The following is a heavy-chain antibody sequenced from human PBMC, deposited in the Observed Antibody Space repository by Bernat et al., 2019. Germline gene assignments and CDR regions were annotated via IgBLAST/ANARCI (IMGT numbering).Heavy chain of an antibody. CDR3: ARGYSSSWYLGFFQH. D-gene: IGHD6-13*01. CDR2: ISYDGSNK. Sequence: QVQLVESGGGVVQPGRSLRLSCAASGFTFSSYGMHWVRQAPGKGLEWVAVISYDGSNKYYADSVEGRFTISRDNSKNTLYLQMNSLRAEDTAVYYCARGYSSSWYLGFFQHWGQGTLVTVSS. V-gene: IGHV3-30*03. CDR1: GFTFSSYG. J-gene: IGHJ1*01.